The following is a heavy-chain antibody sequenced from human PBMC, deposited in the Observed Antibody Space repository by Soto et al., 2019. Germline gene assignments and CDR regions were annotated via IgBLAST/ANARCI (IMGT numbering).Heavy chain of an antibody. V-gene: IGHV1-69*12. Sequence: QVQLVQSGAEVKKPGSSVKVSCKASGGTFSSYAITWVRQAPGQGLEWMGGIIPIFGTANYAQKFQGRVTITADESTSTAYTELGSLRSEDTAVYYCARDRGHSSGYYPYWFDPWGQGTLVTVSS. CDR3: ARDRGHSSGYYPYWFDP. D-gene: IGHD3-22*01. CDR1: GGTFSSYA. CDR2: IIPIFGTA. J-gene: IGHJ5*02.